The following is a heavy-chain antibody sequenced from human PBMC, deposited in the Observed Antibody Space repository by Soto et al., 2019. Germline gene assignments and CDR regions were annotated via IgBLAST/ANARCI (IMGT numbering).Heavy chain of an antibody. D-gene: IGHD2-15*01. J-gene: IGHJ6*02. CDR3: AKSEGYCSGGSCSDYYYGMDV. V-gene: IGHV3-23*01. Sequence: PGGSLRLSCAASEFTFSNYAMSWVRQAPGKGLEWVSAISYGGGTTYYADSVKGRFTISRDNSKNTLYLQMNSLRAEDTAVYYCAKSEGYCSGGSCSDYYYGMDVWGQGTTVTVSS. CDR1: EFTFSNYA. CDR2: ISYGGGTT.